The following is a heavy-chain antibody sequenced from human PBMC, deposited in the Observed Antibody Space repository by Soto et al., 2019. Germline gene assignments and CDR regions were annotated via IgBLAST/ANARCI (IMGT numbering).Heavy chain of an antibody. CDR1: GFTFSSYA. Sequence: GGSLRLSCAASGFTFSSYAMSWVRQAPGKGLEWVSAIRGSGGSTYYADSVKGRFTISRDNSKNTLYLQMNSLRAEDTAVYYCAKDLSTYYYDSSGYGWFDYWGQGTLVTVSS. CDR2: IRGSGGST. D-gene: IGHD3-22*01. CDR3: AKDLSTYYYDSSGYGWFDY. J-gene: IGHJ4*02. V-gene: IGHV3-23*01.